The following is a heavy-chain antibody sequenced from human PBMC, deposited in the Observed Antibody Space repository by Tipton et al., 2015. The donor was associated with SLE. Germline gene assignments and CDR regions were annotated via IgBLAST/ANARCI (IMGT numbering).Heavy chain of an antibody. V-gene: IGHV3-7*01. CDR3: AREGAVAGPGWFDP. D-gene: IGHD6-19*01. CDR1: GFTFSNAW. Sequence: SLRLSCAASGFTFSNAWMSWVRQAPGKGLEWVATIKQDGSEKYYVDSVKGRFTISRDNAKNSLYLQMNSLRAEDTAVYYCAREGAVAGPGWFDPWGQGTLVTVSS. CDR2: IKQDGSEK. J-gene: IGHJ5*02.